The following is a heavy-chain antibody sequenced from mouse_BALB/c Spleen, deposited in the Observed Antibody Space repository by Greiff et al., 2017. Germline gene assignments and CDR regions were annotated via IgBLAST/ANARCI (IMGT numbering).Heavy chain of an antibody. J-gene: IGHJ2*01. CDR2: INPNNGGT. V-gene: IGHV1-18*01. D-gene: IGHD1-1*01. Sequence: EVKLVESGPELVKPGASVKISCKTSGYTFTEYTMHWVKQSHGKSLEWIGGINPNNGGTSYNQKFKGKATLTVDKSSSTAYMELRSLTSEDSAVYYCARRGYGSSYLDDWGQGTTLTVSS. CDR1: GYTFTEYT. CDR3: ARRGYGSSYLDD.